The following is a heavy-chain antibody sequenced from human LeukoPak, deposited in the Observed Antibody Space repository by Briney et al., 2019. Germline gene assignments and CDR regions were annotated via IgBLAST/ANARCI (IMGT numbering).Heavy chain of an antibody. J-gene: IGHJ3*02. CDR2: IKQDGSEK. Sequence: GGSLRLSCAASGFTFSSYWMSWVRQAPGKGLEWVANIKQDGSEKYYVDSVKGRFTISRDHAKNSLYLQMNSLRAEDTAVYYCARPLRDGYNFDAFDIWGHGTMVTVSS. V-gene: IGHV3-7*05. D-gene: IGHD5-24*01. CDR3: ARPLRDGYNFDAFDI. CDR1: GFTFSSYW.